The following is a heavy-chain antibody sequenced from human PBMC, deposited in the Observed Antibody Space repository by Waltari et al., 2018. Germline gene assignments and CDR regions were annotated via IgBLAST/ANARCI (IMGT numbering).Heavy chain of an antibody. CDR3: AKASGYDAA. CDR1: GFTFLNYA. CDR2: ISGGGTST. D-gene: IGHD5-12*01. V-gene: IGHV3-23*04. Sequence: EVQLVESGGGLVQPGGSLRLSCAASGFTFLNYAMSWVRQAPGKWREWGSGISGGGTSTYYADAVKGRFTISRDNSKNTLYLQMNSLRAEDTALYYCAKASGYDAAWGQGTLVTVSS. J-gene: IGHJ5*02.